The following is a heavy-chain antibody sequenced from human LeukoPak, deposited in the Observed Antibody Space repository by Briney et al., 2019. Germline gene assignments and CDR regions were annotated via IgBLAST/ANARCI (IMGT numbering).Heavy chain of an antibody. V-gene: IGHV1-2*02. CDR2: IHPNRGGT. D-gene: IGHD5-12*01. J-gene: IGHJ4*02. Sequence: ASVKLFNKAYGYTFTGYYLHWVRQDPGQGLEWMGWIHPNRGGTHYGQKFQGRVTMTRDTSITTAYMELTRLRSDDTAVYYCARDMGGYSGYDYDYWGQGTLVTASS. CDR3: ARDMGGYSGYDYDY. CDR1: GYTFTGYY.